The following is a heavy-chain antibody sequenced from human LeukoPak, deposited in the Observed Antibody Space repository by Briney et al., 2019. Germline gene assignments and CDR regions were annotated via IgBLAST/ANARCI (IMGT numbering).Heavy chain of an antibody. Sequence: PGGSLRHSCAASGFAFSSYAMHWVRQAPGKGLEWVAVISYDGSNKYYADSVKGRFTISRDNSKNTLYLQMNSLRAEDTAVYYCASGSGSYYRIDYWGQGTLVTVSS. CDR2: ISYDGSNK. V-gene: IGHV3-30*04. J-gene: IGHJ4*02. CDR3: ASGSGSYYRIDY. CDR1: GFAFSSYA. D-gene: IGHD3-10*01.